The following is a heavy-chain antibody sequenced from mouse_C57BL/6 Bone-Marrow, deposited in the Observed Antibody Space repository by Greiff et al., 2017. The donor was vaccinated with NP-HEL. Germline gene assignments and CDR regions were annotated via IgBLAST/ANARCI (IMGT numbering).Heavy chain of an antibody. J-gene: IGHJ4*01. Sequence: EVQRVESGGGLVQPKGSLKLSCAASGFSFNTYAMNWVRQAPGKGLEWVARIRSKSNNYATYYADSVKDRFTISRDDSESMLYLQMNNLKTEDTAMYYCVSTVITTVVATGYYAMDYWGQGTSVTVSS. CDR3: VSTVITTVVATGYYAMDY. D-gene: IGHD1-1*01. CDR1: GFSFNTYA. CDR2: IRSKSNNYAT. V-gene: IGHV10-1*01.